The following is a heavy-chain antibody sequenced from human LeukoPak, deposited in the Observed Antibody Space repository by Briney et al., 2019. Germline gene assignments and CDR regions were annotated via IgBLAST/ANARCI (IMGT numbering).Heavy chain of an antibody. Sequence: SETLSLTCAVYGGSFSGYYWSWIRQPPGKGLEWIGEINHSEITNYNPSLKSRVSISVDTSKNQFSLKMTSLTAADTAIYYCARFRGDGDYNVNHWGQGALVTVSS. V-gene: IGHV4-34*01. CDR3: ARFRGDGDYNVNH. CDR1: GGSFSGYY. J-gene: IGHJ5*02. CDR2: INHSEIT. D-gene: IGHD3-10*02.